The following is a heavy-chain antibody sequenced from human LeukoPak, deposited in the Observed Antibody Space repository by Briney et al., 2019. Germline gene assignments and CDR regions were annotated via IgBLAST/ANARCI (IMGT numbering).Heavy chain of an antibody. CDR1: GYSFTGYY. CDR2: ITPKNGDT. Sequence: ASVKVSCKTSGYSFTGYYMYWVRQAPGQGLEWMGWITPKNGDTHYAQNFQGRVTMTRDTSITTAYLDLGSLTSDDTAVYYCARDNGYYYDSSGYYYDAVYFQHWGQGTLVTVSS. CDR3: ARDNGYYYDSSGYYYDAVYFQH. V-gene: IGHV1-2*02. D-gene: IGHD3-22*01. J-gene: IGHJ1*01.